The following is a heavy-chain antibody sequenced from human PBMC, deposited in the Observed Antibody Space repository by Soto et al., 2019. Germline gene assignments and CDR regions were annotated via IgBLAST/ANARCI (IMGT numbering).Heavy chain of an antibody. V-gene: IGHV3-15*07. Sequence: EVQLVESGGGLVKPGGSLRLSCAASGFTFSNAWMNWVRQAPGKGLEWVGRIKSKTDGGTTDYAAPVKGRFTISRDESKNTLYLEMNSLKTEDTAVYYCSTDPIEGRGDYYYGMDVWGQGTKVTVSS. J-gene: IGHJ6*02. CDR1: GFTFSNAW. CDR2: IKSKTDGGTT. CDR3: STDPIEGRGDYYYGMDV. D-gene: IGHD1-26*01.